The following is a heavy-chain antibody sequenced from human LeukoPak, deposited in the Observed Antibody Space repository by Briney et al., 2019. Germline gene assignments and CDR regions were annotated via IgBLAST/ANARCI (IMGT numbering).Heavy chain of an antibody. CDR1: GGSISSGYY. J-gene: IGHJ5*02. Sequence: PSETLSLTCTVSGGSISSGYYWGWIRQPPGKGLEWIGSIYHSGSTYYNPSLKSRVTISVDTSKNQFSLKLSSVTAADTAVYYCAREGVDYGDNGFDPWGQGTLVTVSS. D-gene: IGHD4-17*01. V-gene: IGHV4-38-2*02. CDR3: AREGVDYGDNGFDP. CDR2: IYHSGST.